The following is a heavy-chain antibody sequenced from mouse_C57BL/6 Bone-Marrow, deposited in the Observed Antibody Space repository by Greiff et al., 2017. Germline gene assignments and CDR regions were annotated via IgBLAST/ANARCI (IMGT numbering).Heavy chain of an antibody. D-gene: IGHD1-1*01. Sequence: VHVKQSGPELVKPGDSVKISCKASGYSFTGYFMNWVMQSHGKSLEWIGRINPYNGDTFYNQKFKGKATLTVDKSSSTAHMELRSLTSEDSAVYYCARLTTVVAYWYFDVWGTGTTVTVSS. J-gene: IGHJ1*03. CDR1: GYSFTGYF. CDR3: ARLTTVVAYWYFDV. V-gene: IGHV1-20*01. CDR2: INPYNGDT.